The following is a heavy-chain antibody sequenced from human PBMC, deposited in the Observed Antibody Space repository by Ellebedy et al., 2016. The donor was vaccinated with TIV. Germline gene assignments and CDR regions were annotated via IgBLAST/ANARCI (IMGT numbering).Heavy chain of an antibody. V-gene: IGHV1-2*04. J-gene: IGHJ3*02. Sequence: AASVKVSCKASGYTFTAYFMHWVRQAPGQGLEWMGWINPNSGDTNYAQKFQGWVTMTRATSISTAYMELSRLRSDDTADYYCARQEMATIGDSFDIWGQGTMVTVSS. D-gene: IGHD5-24*01. CDR1: GYTFTAYF. CDR3: ARQEMATIGDSFDI. CDR2: INPNSGDT.